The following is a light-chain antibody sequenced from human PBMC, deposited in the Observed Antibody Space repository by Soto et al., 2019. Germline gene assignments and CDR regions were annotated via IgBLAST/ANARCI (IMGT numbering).Light chain of an antibody. V-gene: IGKV1-39*01. CDR3: QQSYSTPYT. Sequence: DIPMTQSPSSLSASVGDRVTITCRASQSISSYLNWYQQKPGKAPKLLIYAASSLKSGVPSRFSGSGSGTDFTLTISSLRPKDFATYYYQQSYSTPYTFGQGTKLEIK. CDR2: AAS. CDR1: QSISSY. J-gene: IGKJ2*01.